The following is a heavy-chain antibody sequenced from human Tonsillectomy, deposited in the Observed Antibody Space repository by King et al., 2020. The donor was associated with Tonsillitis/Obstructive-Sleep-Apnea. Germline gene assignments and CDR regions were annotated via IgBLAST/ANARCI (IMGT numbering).Heavy chain of an antibody. CDR2: TSDRGENT. CDR3: AGVPAGAEYYFMDV. D-gene: IGHD6-19*01. V-gene: IGHV3-23*04. Sequence: VQLVESGGGLVRPGGSLRLSCSASGFTFSSYAVSWVRQAPGKGLEWVSSTSDRGENTFYADSVKGRFTISRDNSKNTLNLRMNSLRPEDTAIYYCAGVPAGAEYYFMDVWGKGTTVTVSS. CDR1: GFTFSSYA. J-gene: IGHJ6*03.